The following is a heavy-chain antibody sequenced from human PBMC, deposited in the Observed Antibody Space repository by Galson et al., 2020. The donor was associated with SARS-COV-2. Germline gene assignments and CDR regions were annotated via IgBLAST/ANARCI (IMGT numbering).Heavy chain of an antibody. CDR2: IWYDGSNK. D-gene: IGHD5-18*01. CDR1: GFTFSSYG. Sequence: TGGSLRLSCAASGFTFSSYGMHWVRQAPGKGLEWVAVIWYDGSNKYYADSVKGRFTISRDNSKNTLYLQMNSLRAEDTAVYYCARGDTAMALWGFDYWGQGTLVTVSS. J-gene: IGHJ4*02. CDR3: ARGDTAMALWGFDY. V-gene: IGHV3-33*01.